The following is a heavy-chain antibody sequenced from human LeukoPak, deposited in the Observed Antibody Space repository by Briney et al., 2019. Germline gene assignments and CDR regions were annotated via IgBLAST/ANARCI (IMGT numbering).Heavy chain of an antibody. CDR2: IYHSGST. J-gene: IGHJ5*02. Sequence: PSETLSLTCAVSGYSISSGYYWGWIRQPPGKGLEWIGSIYHSGSTYYNPSLKSRVTISVDTSKNKFYLKLSSVTAADTAVYYCARRWVGTNRGWFDPWGQGTLVTVSS. CDR3: ARRWVGTNRGWFDP. D-gene: IGHD1-14*01. V-gene: IGHV4-38-2*01. CDR1: GYSISSGYY.